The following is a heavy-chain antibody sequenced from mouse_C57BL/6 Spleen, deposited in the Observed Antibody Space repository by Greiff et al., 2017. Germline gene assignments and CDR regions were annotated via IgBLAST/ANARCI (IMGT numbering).Heavy chain of an antibody. D-gene: IGHD2-12*01. CDR1: GYTFTDYE. CDR2: IDPETGGT. V-gene: IGHV1-15*01. J-gene: IGHJ2*01. CDR3: TRGGYYSFYYFDY. Sequence: QVQLKQSGAELVRPGASVTLSCKASGYTFTDYEMHWVKQTPVHGLEWIGAIDPETGGTAYNQKFKGKAILTADKSSSTAYMELRSLTSEDSAVYYCTRGGYYSFYYFDYWGQGTTLTVSS.